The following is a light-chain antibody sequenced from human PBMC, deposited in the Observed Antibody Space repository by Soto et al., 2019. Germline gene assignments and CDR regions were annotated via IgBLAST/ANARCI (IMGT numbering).Light chain of an antibody. J-gene: IGKJ5*01. V-gene: IGKV3-11*01. CDR2: DAS. CDR1: QSVSGK. CDR3: QQRSNWPPIT. Sequence: EIVLTQSPGTLSLSPGERATLSCRASQSVSGKLAWYQQKPGQAPRLLIYDASNRATGIPARFSGSGSGTDFTLTISSLEPEDFAVYYCQQRSNWPPITFGQGTRLEI.